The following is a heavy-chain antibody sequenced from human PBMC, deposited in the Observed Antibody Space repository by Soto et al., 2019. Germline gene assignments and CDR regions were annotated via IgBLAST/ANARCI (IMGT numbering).Heavy chain of an antibody. CDR1: GFTFSSYG. CDR2: ISYDGSNK. CDR3: AKAFLNRYCSSTSCYTAYYYYGMDV. D-gene: IGHD2-2*02. V-gene: IGHV3-30*18. J-gene: IGHJ6*02. Sequence: PGGSLRLSCAASGFTFSSYGMHWVRQAPGKGLEWVAVISYDGSNKYYADSVKGRFTISRDNSKNTLYLQMNSLRAEDTAVYYCAKAFLNRYCSSTSCYTAYYYYGMDVWGQGTTVTVSS.